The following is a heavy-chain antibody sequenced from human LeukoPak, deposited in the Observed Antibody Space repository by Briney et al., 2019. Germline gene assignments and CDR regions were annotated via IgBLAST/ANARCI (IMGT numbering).Heavy chain of an antibody. J-gene: IGHJ4*02. CDR3: ARGSSGWSIDY. CDR2: IIPIFGTA. D-gene: IGHD6-19*01. Sequence: SVKVSCKASGYTFTSYDINWVRQAPGQGLEWMGGIIPIFGTANYAQKFQGRVTITADESTSTAYMELSSLRSEDTAVYYCARGSSGWSIDYWGQGTLVTVSS. CDR1: GYTFTSYD. V-gene: IGHV1-69*13.